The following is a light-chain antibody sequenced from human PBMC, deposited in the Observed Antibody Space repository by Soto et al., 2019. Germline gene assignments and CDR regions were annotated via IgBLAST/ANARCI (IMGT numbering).Light chain of an antibody. V-gene: IGLV2-14*03. CDR3: TSYTTSITYV. CDR2: DVS. Sequence: QSVLTQPASMSGSPGQSITISCTGTSSDFGDFNYVFWYQQHPGKAPKLLIYDVSNRPSGVSNRFSGSKSGDTASLTIPGLQAEDEADYYCTSYTTSITYVFGTGTKVTVL. J-gene: IGLJ1*01. CDR1: SSDFGDFNY.